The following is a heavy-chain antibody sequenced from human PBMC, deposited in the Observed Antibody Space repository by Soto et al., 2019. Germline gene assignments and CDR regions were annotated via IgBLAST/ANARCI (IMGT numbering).Heavy chain of an antibody. V-gene: IGHV5-10-1*01. D-gene: IGHD3-22*01. CDR3: ARHRDYYDSSGYTAVDY. CDR2: LDPSDCYT. Sequence: GESLKISFKGSGYSFTSYWISWVRQMPGKGLEWMGRLDPSDCYTNYSPSFQGHVTISGGKSISTAYLQWSSLQASETAMYYCARHRDYYDSSGYTAVDYWGQGTLVTVSS. J-gene: IGHJ4*02. CDR1: GYSFTSYW.